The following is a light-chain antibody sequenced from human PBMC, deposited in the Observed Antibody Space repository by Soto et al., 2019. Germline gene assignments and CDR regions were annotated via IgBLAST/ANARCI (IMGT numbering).Light chain of an antibody. CDR1: SSDVGGYNY. CDR3: CSYAGSYGVV. CDR2: DVT. J-gene: IGLJ2*01. Sequence: QSVLTQPRSVSGSPGQSVTISCTGTSSDVGGYNYVSWYQHLPGKAPKLIIYDVTKRPSGVPDRFSGSKSGNTASLIISGLQAEDEADYYCCSYAGSYGVVFGGGTKLTVL. V-gene: IGLV2-11*01.